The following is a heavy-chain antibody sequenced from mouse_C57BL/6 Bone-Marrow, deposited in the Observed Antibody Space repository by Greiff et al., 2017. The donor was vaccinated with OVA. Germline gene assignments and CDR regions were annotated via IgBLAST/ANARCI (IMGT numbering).Heavy chain of an antibody. Sequence: EVKLVESGGGLVQPGGSLKLSCAASGFTFSDYGMAWVRQAPRKGPEWVAFISNLAYSIYYADTVTGRFTISRENAKNTLYLEMSSLRSEDTAMYYCASLGSGYVGFAYWGQGTLVTVSA. CDR1: GFTFSDYG. CDR2: ISNLAYSI. CDR3: ASLGSGYVGFAY. J-gene: IGHJ3*01. V-gene: IGHV5-15*01. D-gene: IGHD1-1*01.